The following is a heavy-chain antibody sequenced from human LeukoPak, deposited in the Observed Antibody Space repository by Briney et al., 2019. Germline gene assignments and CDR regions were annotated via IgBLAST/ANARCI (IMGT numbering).Heavy chain of an antibody. V-gene: IGHV4-59*01. CDR1: GSSISSYY. CDR3: ARGIAAGGLYFDY. J-gene: IGHJ4*02. CDR2: IYYSGST. Sequence: SETLSLTCTVSGSSISSYYWSWIRQPPGKGLEWIGYIYYSGSTNYNPSLKSRVTISVDTSKNQFSLKLSSVTAADTAVYYCARGIAAGGLYFDYWGQGTLVTVSS. D-gene: IGHD6-13*01.